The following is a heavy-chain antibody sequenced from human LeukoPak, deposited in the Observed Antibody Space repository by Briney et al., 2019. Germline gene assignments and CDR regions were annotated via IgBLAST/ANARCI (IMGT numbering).Heavy chain of an antibody. CDR1: GGSMSNYY. D-gene: IGHD3-9*01. CDR3: ARDSSYAVSTGHFGNDGMDV. Sequence: PSETLSLTCSVCGGSMSNYYWSWIRQAPGRGLEWIGYIHDTGSTNYNPSLKSRVTISVDTSKNQFSLELSSVTAADTAVYFCARDSSYAVSTGHFGNDGMDVWGRGTTVIVSS. J-gene: IGHJ6*04. CDR2: IHDTGST. V-gene: IGHV4-59*01.